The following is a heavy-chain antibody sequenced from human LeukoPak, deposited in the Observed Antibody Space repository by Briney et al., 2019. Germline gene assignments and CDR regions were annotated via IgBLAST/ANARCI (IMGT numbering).Heavy chain of an antibody. CDR3: PRERSTPGINWFDP. CDR1: GESFSAYS. CDR2: IIHSGST. V-gene: IGHV4-34*12. J-gene: IGHJ5*02. D-gene: IGHD1-1*01. Sequence: SETLTLTCAVYGESFSAYSWNWIRQSPGKGLEWIGEIIHSGSTNYNPSLKSRVTISVDTSKNQTSKRQFSLKLNSVTAADTAVYYCPRERSTPGINWFDPWGQGTLVTVSS.